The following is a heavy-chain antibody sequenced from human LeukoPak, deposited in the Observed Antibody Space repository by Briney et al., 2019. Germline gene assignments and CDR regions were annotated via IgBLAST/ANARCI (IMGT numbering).Heavy chain of an antibody. CDR2: ITPIFGTA. J-gene: IGHJ4*02. CDR3: AKGHRAGQPYYDNTGSGFDY. CDR1: GGTFSSYA. D-gene: IGHD3-22*01. V-gene: IGHV1-69*06. Sequence: ASVKVSCKASGGTFSSYAISWVRQAPGQGLEWMGGITPIFGTANYAQKFQGRVTITADKSTSTAYMELSSLRSEDTAVYYCAKGHRAGQPYYDNTGSGFDYWGQGILVTVSS.